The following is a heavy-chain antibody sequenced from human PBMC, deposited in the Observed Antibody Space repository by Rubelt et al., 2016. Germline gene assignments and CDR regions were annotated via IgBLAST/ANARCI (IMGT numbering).Heavy chain of an antibody. V-gene: IGHV3-48*02. D-gene: IGHD6-6*01. Sequence: EVQLVESGGGLVQPGGSLRLSCAASGFTFSSYSMNWVRQAPGKGLEWISYITSSSGAIHYVDSVKGRFTISRDNAKSLLYLQMKSLRDEDTAVYYCARGLSSSDDYWGQGTLVTVSS. CDR3: ARGLSSSDDY. J-gene: IGHJ4*02. CDR1: GFTFSSYS. CDR2: ITSSSGAI.